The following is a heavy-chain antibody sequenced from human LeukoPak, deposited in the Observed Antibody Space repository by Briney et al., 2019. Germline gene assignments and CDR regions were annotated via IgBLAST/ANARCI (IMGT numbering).Heavy chain of an antibody. CDR2: IIPIFGTA. Sequence: ASVKVSCKASGGTFSRYAISWVRQAPGQGLEWMGGIIPIFGTANYAQKFQVRVTITADESTSTAYMELSSLRSEDTAVYYCARDNRPDYSNYGSWFDPWGQGTLVTVTS. CDR1: GGTFSRYA. V-gene: IGHV1-69*13. CDR3: ARDNRPDYSNYGSWFDP. D-gene: IGHD4-11*01. J-gene: IGHJ5*02.